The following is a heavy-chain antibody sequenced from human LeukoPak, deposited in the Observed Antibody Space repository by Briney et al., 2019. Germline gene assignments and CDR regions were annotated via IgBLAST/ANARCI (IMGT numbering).Heavy chain of an antibody. Sequence: SETLSLTCTVSGGSINNYYWSWIRQPPGKGLEWLGYIYYSGSTNYNPSLKSRVTISVDTSKNQFSLKLSSVTAADTAVYYCVRDHYYDSSGYTFRHWGQGTLVTVSS. CDR3: VRDHYYDSSGYTFRH. V-gene: IGHV4-59*01. J-gene: IGHJ1*01. D-gene: IGHD3-22*01. CDR2: IYYSGST. CDR1: GGSINNYY.